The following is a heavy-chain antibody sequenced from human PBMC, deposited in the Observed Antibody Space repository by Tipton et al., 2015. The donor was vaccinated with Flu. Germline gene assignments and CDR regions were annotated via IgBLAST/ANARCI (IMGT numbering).Heavy chain of an antibody. D-gene: IGHD3-22*01. V-gene: IGHV4-34*01. Sequence: TLSLTCAVYGGSFSGYYWSWIRQPPGKGLEWIGEINHSGSTNYNPSLKSRVTISVDTSKNQFSLKLSSVTAAGTAVYYCARRYYDSSGYFRYWGQGTLVAVSS. CDR2: INHSGST. CDR1: GGSFSGYY. J-gene: IGHJ4*02. CDR3: ARRYYDSSGYFRY.